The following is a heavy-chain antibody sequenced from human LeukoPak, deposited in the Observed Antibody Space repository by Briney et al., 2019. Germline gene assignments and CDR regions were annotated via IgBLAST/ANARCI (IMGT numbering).Heavy chain of an antibody. J-gene: IGHJ4*02. CDR1: GGSISGYY. D-gene: IGHD5-18*01. V-gene: IGHV4-4*07. Sequence: PSETLSLTCSVSGGSISGYYWSWIRQPAGKGLEWIGHININEGPKYNPSLRSRVTMSADTSRNQYSLKLSSVTAADTAVYYCARDGNSYGPDFDYWGQGTLVTVSS. CDR3: ARDGNSYGPDFDY. CDR2: ININEGP.